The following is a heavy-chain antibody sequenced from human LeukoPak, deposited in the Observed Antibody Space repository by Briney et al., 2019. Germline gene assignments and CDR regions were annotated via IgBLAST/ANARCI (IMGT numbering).Heavy chain of an antibody. J-gene: IGHJ6*02. D-gene: IGHD3-9*01. V-gene: IGHV3-33*01. CDR2: IWYDGSNK. CDR1: GFTFSSYG. CDR3: ARDSADNYDILTGYYYYGMDV. Sequence: GRSLRLSCAASGFTFSSYGMHWVRQAPGKGLEWVAVIWYDGSNKYYAVSVKGRFTISRDNSKNTLYLQMNSLRAEDTAVYYCARDSADNYDILTGYYYYGMDVWGQGTTVTVSS.